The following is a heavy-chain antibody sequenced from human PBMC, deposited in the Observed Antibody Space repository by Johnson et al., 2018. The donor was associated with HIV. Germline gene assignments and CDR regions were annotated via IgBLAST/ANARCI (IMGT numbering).Heavy chain of an antibody. CDR3: AGGWAGGGDAFDI. CDR1: GFMFDDYG. J-gene: IGHJ3*02. CDR2: INWNGEST. Sequence: VQLVESGGGVVRPGGSLRLSCAASGFMFDDYGMSWVRQVPGKGLEWVSGINWNGESTNYADSVRGRITISRDNAKNSLYLQMNSLRAEDTALYYCAGGWAGGGDAFDIWGQGTMVTVSS. D-gene: IGHD1-26*01. V-gene: IGHV3-20*04.